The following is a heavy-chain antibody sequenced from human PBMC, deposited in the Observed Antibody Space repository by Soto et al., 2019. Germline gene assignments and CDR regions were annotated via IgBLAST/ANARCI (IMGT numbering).Heavy chain of an antibody. D-gene: IGHD3-22*01. Sequence: SVKVSCKASGGTFSSYAISWVRQAPGQGLEWMGGIIPIFGTANYAQKFQGRATITADESTSTAYMELSSLRSEDTAVYYCARDPHYYDTSNNWFDPWGQGTLVTVSS. CDR3: ARDPHYYDTSNNWFDP. CDR2: IIPIFGTA. V-gene: IGHV1-69*13. CDR1: GGTFSSYA. J-gene: IGHJ5*02.